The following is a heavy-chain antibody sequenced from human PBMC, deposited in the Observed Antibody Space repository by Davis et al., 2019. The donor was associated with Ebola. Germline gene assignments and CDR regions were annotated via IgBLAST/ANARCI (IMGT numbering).Heavy chain of an antibody. Sequence: GESLKISCAASGFTFSSYEMSWVRQAPGKGLEWVSYILNSGTTIYYADSVKGRFTISRDNAKNSLYLQMNSLRAEDTAVYYCARYRSDVQFDYWGQGTLVTVSS. J-gene: IGHJ4*02. D-gene: IGHD6-19*01. V-gene: IGHV3-48*03. CDR1: GFTFSSYE. CDR2: ILNSGTTI. CDR3: ARYRSDVQFDY.